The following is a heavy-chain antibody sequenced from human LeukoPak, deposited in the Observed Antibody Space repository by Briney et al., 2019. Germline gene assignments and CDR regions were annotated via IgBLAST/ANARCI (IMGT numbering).Heavy chain of an antibody. CDR2: ISYDGSNK. Sequence: GRSLRLSCAASGFTFSSYAMHWVRQAPGKGLEWLAVISYDGSNKYYADSVKGRFTISRDNSKNTLYLQMNSLRAEDTAVYYCARSYYDFWSGYPYYFDYCGQGTLVTVSS. CDR1: GFTFSSYA. D-gene: IGHD3-3*01. CDR3: ARSYYDFWSGYPYYFDY. V-gene: IGHV3-30-3*01. J-gene: IGHJ4*02.